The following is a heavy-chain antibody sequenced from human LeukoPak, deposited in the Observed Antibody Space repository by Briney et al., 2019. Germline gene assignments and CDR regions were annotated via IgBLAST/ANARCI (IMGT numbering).Heavy chain of an antibody. J-gene: IGHJ4*02. CDR3: ARGTGIAAAGTIPFDY. D-gene: IGHD6-13*01. V-gene: IGHV1-69*13. CDR2: IIPIFGTA. CDR1: GGTFSSYA. Sequence: GASVTVSCKASGGTFSSYAISWVRQAPGQGLEWMGGIIPIFGTANYAQKFQGRVTITADESTSTAYMELSSLRSEDTAVYYCARGTGIAAAGTIPFDYWGQGTLVTVSS.